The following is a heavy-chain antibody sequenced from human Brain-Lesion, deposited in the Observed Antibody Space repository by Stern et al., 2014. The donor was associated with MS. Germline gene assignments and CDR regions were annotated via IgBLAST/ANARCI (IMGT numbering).Heavy chain of an antibody. D-gene: IGHD3-3*01. CDR2: INPNTGGT. J-gene: IGHJ6*02. CDR3: ARDQRGITIFGVVTDYYYLGMDV. CDR1: GYIFTGYY. Sequence: QVQLGQSGAEVKKPGASVKVSCKTSGYIFTGYYIHWVRQAPGQGLEWKAWINPNTGGTKYAQKFQGRVTMSRDTSISTAYVELSSLTSDDTAVYYCARDQRGITIFGVVTDYYYLGMDVWGQGTTVTVSS. V-gene: IGHV1-2*02.